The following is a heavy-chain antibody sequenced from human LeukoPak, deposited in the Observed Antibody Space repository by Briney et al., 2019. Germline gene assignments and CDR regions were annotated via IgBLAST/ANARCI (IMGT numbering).Heavy chain of an antibody. V-gene: IGHV3-7*01. CDR2: IHKEGSEK. Sequence: PGGSLRLSCAASGFTFSHYWMRWVRQAPGKGLEWVASIHKEGSEKWYVDSVKGRVTISRDNVKNSVYLQMNSLTAEDTAVYYCARGEFWGSAYGDVWGKGTTVTVSS. J-gene: IGHJ6*04. D-gene: IGHD3-16*01. CDR1: GFTFSHYW. CDR3: ARGEFWGSAYGDV.